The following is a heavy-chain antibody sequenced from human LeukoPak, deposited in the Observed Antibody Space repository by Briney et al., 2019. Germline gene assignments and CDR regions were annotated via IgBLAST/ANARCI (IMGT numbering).Heavy chain of an antibody. D-gene: IGHD3-10*01. Sequence: GGSLRLSCAASGFTFSNYGMHGVRQAPGKGLELVAFIRYDGSKKYYADSVKGRFTISSDNSKNTLYLQMNSLRAEDTAVYYCAREGRVTMVRGVIKNYYYMDVWGKGTTVTISS. V-gene: IGHV3-30*02. J-gene: IGHJ6*03. CDR2: IRYDGSKK. CDR1: GFTFSNYG. CDR3: AREGRVTMVRGVIKNYYYMDV.